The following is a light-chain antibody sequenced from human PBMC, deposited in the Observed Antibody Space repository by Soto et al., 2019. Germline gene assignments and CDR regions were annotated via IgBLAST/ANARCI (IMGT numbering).Light chain of an antibody. Sequence: EIVLTQSPGTLSLSPGETLSLSCRSSQSVRRYLAWYQHKTGQAPRLLIYDASNRATGIPDRFSGSGSGTDFTLTITRLEPEDFAAYYCQQYDSSPRTFGQGTKVEIK. CDR2: DAS. V-gene: IGKV3-20*01. CDR1: QSVRRY. CDR3: QQYDSSPRT. J-gene: IGKJ1*01.